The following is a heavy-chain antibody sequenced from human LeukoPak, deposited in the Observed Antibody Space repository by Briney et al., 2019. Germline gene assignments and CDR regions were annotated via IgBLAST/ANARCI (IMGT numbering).Heavy chain of an antibody. Sequence: PGGSLRLSCAASGFTFSNAWMSWVRQAPGKGLEWVGRIKRKTDGGTTDYAAPVKGRFTISRDDSKNTLYLQMNSLKTEDTAVYYCTTEGSSSWLTGYNYDYGMDVWGKGTTVTVSS. V-gene: IGHV3-15*01. CDR1: GFTFSNAW. CDR2: IKRKTDGGTT. CDR3: TTEGSSSWLTGYNYDYGMDV. D-gene: IGHD6-13*01. J-gene: IGHJ6*04.